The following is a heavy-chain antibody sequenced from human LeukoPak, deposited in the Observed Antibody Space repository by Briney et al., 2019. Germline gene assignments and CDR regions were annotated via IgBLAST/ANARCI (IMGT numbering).Heavy chain of an antibody. CDR1: GFSLSTTGMR. D-gene: IGHD1-26*01. V-gene: IGHV2-70*04. CDR3: TRAIVGATLFYFDY. J-gene: IGHJ4*02. CDR2: IDWDDDK. Sequence: SGPTLVKPTQTLTLTCTFSGFSLSTTGMRVSWIRRPPGKALEWLARIDWDDDKFYSTSLKTRLTIPKDTPKNHSGLTMTNMDPVDTATYYCTRAIVGATLFYFDYWGQGALVTVSS.